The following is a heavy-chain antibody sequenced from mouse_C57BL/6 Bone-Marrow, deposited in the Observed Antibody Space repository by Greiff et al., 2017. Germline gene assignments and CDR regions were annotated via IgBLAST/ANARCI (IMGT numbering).Heavy chain of an antibody. CDR1: GFSLSTSGMG. CDR3: ARKGKITTVDYWYFDV. D-gene: IGHD1-1*01. CDR2: IYWDDDK. V-gene: IGHV8-12*01. Sequence: QVTLKESGPGILQSSQTLSLTCSFSGFSLSTSGMGVRWIRQPSGKGLEWLAHIYWDDDKRYNPSLKRRLTISKDTSRNQVFLKITSVDTADTATYYGARKGKITTVDYWYFDVGGTGTTVTVSS. J-gene: IGHJ1*03.